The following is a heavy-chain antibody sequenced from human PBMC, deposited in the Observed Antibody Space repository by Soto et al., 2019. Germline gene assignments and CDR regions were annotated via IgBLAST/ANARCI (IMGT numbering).Heavy chain of an antibody. J-gene: IGHJ4*02. CDR2: INDGNGNT. V-gene: IGHV1-3*01. CDR3: ANALGLYYFAY. CDR1: GYTFTSYA. D-gene: IGHD3-16*01. Sequence: QVQLVQSGAEVKKPGASVKVSCKASGYTFTSYAMHWVRQAPGQRLEWMGWINDGNGNTKYSQKFQGRVTITRDTSASTAYMEPGSLGSEDTAVYYCANALGLYYFAYWGQGTLVTVSS.